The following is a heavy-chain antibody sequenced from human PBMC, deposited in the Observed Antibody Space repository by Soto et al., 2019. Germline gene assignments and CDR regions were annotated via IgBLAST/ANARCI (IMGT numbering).Heavy chain of an antibody. CDR2: IYPGDSDT. V-gene: IGHV5-51*01. J-gene: IGHJ6*02. CDR1: GYSFTSYW. CDR3: ARLAIVDYYYYGMDV. D-gene: IGHD3-22*01. Sequence: RGESLKISCKGSGYSFTSYWIGWVRQMPGKGLEWMGIIYPGDSDTRYSPSFQGQVTISADKSISTAYLQWSSLKASDTAMYYCARLAIVDYYYYGMDVWGQGTTVTVSS.